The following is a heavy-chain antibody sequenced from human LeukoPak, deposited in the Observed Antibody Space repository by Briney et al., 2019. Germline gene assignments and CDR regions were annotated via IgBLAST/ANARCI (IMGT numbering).Heavy chain of an antibody. CDR2: IYYSGST. Sequence: PSETLSLTCTVPGGSISSYYWSWIRQPPGKGLEWIGYIYYSGSTNYNLSLKSRVTISVDTSKNQFSLKLSSVTAADTAVYYCARTPVGYCSSTSCRYYYYYMDVWGKGTTVTVSS. CDR1: GGSISSYY. V-gene: IGHV4-59*01. D-gene: IGHD2-2*01. CDR3: ARTPVGYCSSTSCRYYYYYMDV. J-gene: IGHJ6*03.